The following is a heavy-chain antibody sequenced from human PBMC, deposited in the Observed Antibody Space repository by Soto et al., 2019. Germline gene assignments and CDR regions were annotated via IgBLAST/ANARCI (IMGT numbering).Heavy chain of an antibody. CDR3: ARHHGPTTSENWFDP. CDR2: ISTYSGDT. V-gene: IGHV1-18*01. D-gene: IGHD5-12*01. CDR1: GYTFFAYD. Sequence: ASVKVSCKASGYTFFAYDISWVRQAPGQGLEWMGWISTYSGDTKYAQKFQGRVTMTTDTSTTTAYLELRSLRSDDTAVYYCARHHGPTTSENWFDPWGQGTLVTVSS. J-gene: IGHJ5*02.